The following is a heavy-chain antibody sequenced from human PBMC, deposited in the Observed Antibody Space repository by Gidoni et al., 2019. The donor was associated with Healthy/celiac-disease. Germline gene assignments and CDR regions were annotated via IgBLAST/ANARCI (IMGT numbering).Heavy chain of an antibody. CDR1: GYSISSGYY. V-gene: IGHV4-38-2*01. Sequence: QVQLQASGPGLVKPSETLSLTCAVSGYSISSGYYWGWIRQPPGKGLEWIGSIYHSGSTYYNPSLKSRVTISVDTSKNQFSLKLSSVTAADTAVYYCARLAAGSSFDYWGQGTLVTVSS. D-gene: IGHD6-13*01. CDR2: IYHSGST. CDR3: ARLAAGSSFDY. J-gene: IGHJ4*02.